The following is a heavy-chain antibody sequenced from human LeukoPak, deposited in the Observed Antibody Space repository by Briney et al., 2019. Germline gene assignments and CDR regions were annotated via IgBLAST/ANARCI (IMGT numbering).Heavy chain of an antibody. CDR2: INHSGST. D-gene: IGHD3-22*01. CDR1: GGSFSGYY. Sequence: SETLSLTCAVYGGSFSGYYWSWIRQPPGKGLEWIGEINHSGSTNYNPSLKSRVTISVDTSKNQFSLKLGSVTAADTAVYYCARRGRDYYDVDYWGQGTLVTVSS. CDR3: ARRGRDYYDVDY. J-gene: IGHJ4*02. V-gene: IGHV4-34*01.